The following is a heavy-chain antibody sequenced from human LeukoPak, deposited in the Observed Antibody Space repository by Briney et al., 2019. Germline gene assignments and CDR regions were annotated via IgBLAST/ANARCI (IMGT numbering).Heavy chain of an antibody. CDR2: IYYSGST. Sequence: SETPSLTCTVSGGSINSHYWSWIRQSPGKGLEWIGDIYYSGSTKYNPSFKSRVTISVDTPKNDLSLRLTSVLAADTAIYYCVRRDNTGWNYFDCWGQGILVTVSS. CDR1: GGSINSHY. D-gene: IGHD6-19*01. J-gene: IGHJ4*02. CDR3: VRRDNTGWNYFDC. V-gene: IGHV4-59*08.